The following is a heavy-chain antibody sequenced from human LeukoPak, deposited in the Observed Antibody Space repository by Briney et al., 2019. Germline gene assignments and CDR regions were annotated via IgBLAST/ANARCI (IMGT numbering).Heavy chain of an antibody. J-gene: IGHJ4*02. CDR3: ARGSYCSGGSCYSSYFDY. Sequence: ASVKVSCKASGYTFTSYDINWVRQATGRGLEWMGWMNPNSGNTGYAQKFQGRVTITRNTSISTAYMELSSLRSEDTAVYYCARGSYCSGGSCYSSYFDYWGQGTLVTVSS. V-gene: IGHV1-8*03. CDR2: MNPNSGNT. D-gene: IGHD2-15*01. CDR1: GYTFTSYD.